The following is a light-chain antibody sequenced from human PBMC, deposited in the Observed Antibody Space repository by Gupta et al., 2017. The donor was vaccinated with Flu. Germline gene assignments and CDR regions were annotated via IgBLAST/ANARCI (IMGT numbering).Light chain of an antibody. J-gene: IGLJ1*01. Sequence: QSALTQPASVSGSPGQSITISCTGTSNDVGTYNYVSWYQQHPGKAPKLMIYEVSNRPSGVSNRFSGSKSGNTASLTISGLQAEDEADYYCSSYTSITTLDYVFGTGTKVTVL. V-gene: IGLV2-14*01. CDR2: EVS. CDR1: SNDVGTYNY. CDR3: SSYTSITTLDYV.